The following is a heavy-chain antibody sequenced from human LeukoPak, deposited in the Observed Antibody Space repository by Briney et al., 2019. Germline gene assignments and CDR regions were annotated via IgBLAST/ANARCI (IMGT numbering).Heavy chain of an antibody. V-gene: IGHV4-31*03. D-gene: IGHD2-15*01. CDR2: IYYSGST. J-gene: IGHJ6*02. Sequence: SSETLSLTCTVSGGSISSGGYYWSWIRQHPGKGLEWIGYIYYSGSTYYNPSLKSRVTISVDTSKNQFSLKLSSVTAADTAVYYCAREVGGVDLYYYYGMDVWGQGTTVTVFS. CDR1: GGSISSGGYY. CDR3: AREVGGVDLYYYYGMDV.